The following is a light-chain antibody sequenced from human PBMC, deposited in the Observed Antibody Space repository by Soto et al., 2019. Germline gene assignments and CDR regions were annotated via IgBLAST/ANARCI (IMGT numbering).Light chain of an antibody. J-gene: IGLJ1*01. CDR3: QSYDSILGYV. CDR2: GNS. Sequence: QSVLTQPPSVSGAPGQRVTISCTGSSSNIGARYDVHWYQQLPGTAPKLLIYGNSNRPSGVPDRFSGSRSGTSASLAITGLQADVEADYYCQSYDSILGYVFGTGTKVTVL. V-gene: IGLV1-40*01. CDR1: SSNIGARYD.